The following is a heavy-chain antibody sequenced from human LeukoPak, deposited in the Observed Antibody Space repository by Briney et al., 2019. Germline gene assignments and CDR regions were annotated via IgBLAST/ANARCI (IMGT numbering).Heavy chain of an antibody. Sequence: PGGSLRLSCAVSGFTFSSYSMNWVRQAPGKGLEWVSSISSSSSYIYYADSVKGRFTISRDNAKNSLYLQMNSLRAEDTAVYYCARDPGVAAADYGGDYWGQGTLVTVSS. CDR3: ARDPGVAAADYGGDY. D-gene: IGHD6-13*01. CDR2: ISSSSSYI. V-gene: IGHV3-21*01. CDR1: GFTFSSYS. J-gene: IGHJ4*02.